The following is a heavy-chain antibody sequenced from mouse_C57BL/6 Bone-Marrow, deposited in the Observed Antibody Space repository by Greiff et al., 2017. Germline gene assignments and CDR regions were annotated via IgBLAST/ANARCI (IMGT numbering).Heavy chain of an antibody. D-gene: IGHD1-1*01. CDR1: GYTFTSYW. Sequence: QVQLQQPGAELVRPGSSVKLSCKASGYTFTSYWMHWVKQRPIQGLEWIGKIDPSDSETHYNQKFKDKATLTVDKSSSTAYMQLSSLTSEDSAVYYCARSYYGNYFDYWCQGTTLTVSS. CDR2: IDPSDSET. CDR3: ARSYYGNYFDY. V-gene: IGHV1-52*01. J-gene: IGHJ2*01.